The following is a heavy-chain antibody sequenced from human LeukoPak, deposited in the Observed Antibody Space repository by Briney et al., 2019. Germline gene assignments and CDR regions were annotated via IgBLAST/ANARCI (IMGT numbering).Heavy chain of an antibody. J-gene: IGHJ4*02. D-gene: IGHD4-17*01. Sequence: SETLSLTCAVSSYSISSGSYWGWIRQPPGKGLEWVGSIFHSGNSYYNPSLKSRLTMSVDTSKNQFSLKLTSVTAADTALYYCARVTYVDDMLYQYFDYWGQGILVTVSS. CDR1: SYSISSGSY. V-gene: IGHV4-38-2*01. CDR3: ARVTYVDDMLYQYFDY. CDR2: IFHSGNS.